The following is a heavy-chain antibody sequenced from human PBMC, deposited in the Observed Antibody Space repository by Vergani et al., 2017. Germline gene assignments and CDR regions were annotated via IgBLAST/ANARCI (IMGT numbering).Heavy chain of an antibody. J-gene: IGHJ4*02. Sequence: EVQLVESGGGLVKPGGSLRLSCAASGFTFSSYSMNWVRQAPGKGLEWVSALTAGGGSTYYSDSFKGRFINSRDNTRDTLYRRMIRLRPEDPATNYCVKDAGRYKDFFNSWGKETLVTVSS. CDR1: GFTFSSYS. D-gene: IGHD1-26*01. CDR3: VKDAGRYKDFFNS. CDR2: LTAGGGST. V-gene: IGHV3-23*04.